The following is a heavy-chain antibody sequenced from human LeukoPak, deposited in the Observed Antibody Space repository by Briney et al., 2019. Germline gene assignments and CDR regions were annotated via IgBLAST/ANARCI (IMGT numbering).Heavy chain of an antibody. Sequence: SETLSLTCTVSGGSISSSRDYWAWIRQPPGKGLEWIANIYYSGSTYYSPSLKSRVTISVDTSKNQFFLKLSSVTAADTAVYYCARVSGSYVTEPSDYWGQGTLVTVSS. V-gene: IGHV4-39*01. J-gene: IGHJ4*02. CDR3: ARVSGSYVTEPSDY. CDR1: GGSISSSRDY. CDR2: IYYSGST. D-gene: IGHD1-26*01.